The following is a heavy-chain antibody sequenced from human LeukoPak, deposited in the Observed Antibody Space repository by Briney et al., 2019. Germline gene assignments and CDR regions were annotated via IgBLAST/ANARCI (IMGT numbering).Heavy chain of an antibody. CDR3: ARSIRGYESTAGGYFDY. D-gene: IGHD5-12*01. CDR1: GGSFSGYY. Sequence: SETLSLTCAVYGGSFSGYYWSWIRQPPGKGLEWIGEINHSGSTNYNPSLKSRVTISVDTSKNQFSLKLSSVTAADTAVYYCARSIRGYESTAGGYFDYWGQGTLVTVSS. J-gene: IGHJ4*02. CDR2: INHSGST. V-gene: IGHV4-34*01.